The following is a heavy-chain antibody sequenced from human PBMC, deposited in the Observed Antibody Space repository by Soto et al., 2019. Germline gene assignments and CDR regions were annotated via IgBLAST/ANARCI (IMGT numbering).Heavy chain of an antibody. CDR2: IIPILGIA. CDR3: ARDVYYYGSGAFFDS. Sequence: QVQLVQSGAEVKKPGSSVKVSCKASGSTFSSYTISWGRQAPGQGLEWMGRIIPILGIANYAQKFQGRVTITADKSTSTAYMELSSLRSEDTAVYYCARDVYYYGSGAFFDSWGQGTLVTVSS. J-gene: IGHJ4*02. CDR1: GSTFSSYT. V-gene: IGHV1-69*08. D-gene: IGHD3-10*01.